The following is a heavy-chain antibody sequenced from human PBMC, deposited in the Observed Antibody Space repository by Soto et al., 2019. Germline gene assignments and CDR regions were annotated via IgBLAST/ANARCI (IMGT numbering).Heavy chain of an antibody. CDR1: GFTFSSYA. V-gene: IGHV3-23*01. CDR2: ISGSGGST. Sequence: EVQLLESGGGLVQPGGSLRLSCAASGFTFSSYAMRWVRQAPGKGLEWISAISGSGGSTYYADSVKGRFTISRDNSKHTLYLQMNSLRAEDTAVYYCARRGPGTYFDYWGQGTLVTVSS. CDR3: ARRGPGTYFDY. J-gene: IGHJ4*02. D-gene: IGHD6-13*01.